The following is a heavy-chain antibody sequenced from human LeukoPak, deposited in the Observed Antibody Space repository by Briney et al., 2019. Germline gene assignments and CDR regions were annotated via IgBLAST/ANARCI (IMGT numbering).Heavy chain of an antibody. D-gene: IGHD6-25*01. J-gene: IGHJ4*02. CDR2: TYYGGNT. Sequence: SETLSLTCTVSGGSISSSSYYWGWIRQPPGKGLEWIGNTYYGGNTYYNPSLKSRVTISVDTSKNQFSLELNSVTAADTAVYYCAAAFDYWGQGTLATVSS. V-gene: IGHV4-39*01. CDR3: AAAFDY. CDR1: GGSISSSSYY.